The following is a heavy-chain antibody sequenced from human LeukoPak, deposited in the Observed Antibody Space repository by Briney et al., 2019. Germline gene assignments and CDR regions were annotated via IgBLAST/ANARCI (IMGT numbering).Heavy chain of an antibody. J-gene: IGHJ4*02. D-gene: IGHD1-26*01. CDR2: LYPSGNT. CDR3: ARAYSGSYYYFDY. Sequence: SETLSLTCTVSGGSISSYYWSWIRQPPGKGLECIGYLYPSGNTNYNPSLKSRVTISVDTSKNQFSLKLSSVAAADTAVYYCARAYSGSYYYFDYWGQGTLVTVSS. CDR1: GGSISSYY. V-gene: IGHV4-59*01.